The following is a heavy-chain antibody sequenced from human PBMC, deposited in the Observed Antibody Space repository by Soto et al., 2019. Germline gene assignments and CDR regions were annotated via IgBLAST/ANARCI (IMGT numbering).Heavy chain of an antibody. D-gene: IGHD2-2*01. CDR1: GYTFTGYY. V-gene: IGHV1-2*04. J-gene: IGHJ6*04. Sequence: ASVKVSCKASGYTFTGYYMHWVRQAPGQGLEWMGWINPNSGGTNYAQKFQGWVTMTRDTSISTAYMELSRLRSDDTAVYYCAKSEGVSDQRRMAVWGKGTTVPVPS. CDR3: AKSEGVSDQRRMAV. CDR2: INPNSGGT.